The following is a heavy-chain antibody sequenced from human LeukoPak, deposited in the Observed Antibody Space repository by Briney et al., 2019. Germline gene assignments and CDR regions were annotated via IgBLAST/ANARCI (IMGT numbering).Heavy chain of an antibody. V-gene: IGHV3-33*08. CDR2: IWYDGSNK. CDR1: GFTFSSYA. D-gene: IGHD3-10*01. CDR3: ARDEGLTYYYGSGSPRAFDI. J-gene: IGHJ3*02. Sequence: GGSLRLSCAASGFTFSSYAMHWVRQAPDKGLEWVAVIWYDGSNKYYADSVKGRFTISRDNSKNTLYLQMNSLRAEDTAVYYCARDEGLTYYYGSGSPRAFDIWGQGTMVTVSS.